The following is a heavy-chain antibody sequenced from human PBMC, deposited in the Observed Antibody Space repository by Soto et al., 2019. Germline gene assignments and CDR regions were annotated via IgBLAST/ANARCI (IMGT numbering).Heavy chain of an antibody. J-gene: IGHJ6*02. CDR2: IRSKANSYAT. CDR3: TRHEAVGYYYYGMDV. D-gene: IGHD1-26*01. V-gene: IGHV3-73*02. Sequence: EVQLVESGGGLVQPGGSLKLSCAASGFTFSGSAMHWVRQASGKGLEWVGRIRSKANSYATAYAASVKGRFTISRDDLKNTAYLQMNSLKTEDTAVYYCTRHEAVGYYYYGMDVWGQGTTVTVSS. CDR1: GFTFSGSA.